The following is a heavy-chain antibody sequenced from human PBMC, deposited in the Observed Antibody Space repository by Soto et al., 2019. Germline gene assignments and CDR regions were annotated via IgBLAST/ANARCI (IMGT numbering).Heavy chain of an antibody. V-gene: IGHV1-18*01. CDR1: GYTFDGYG. D-gene: IGHD1-7*01. CDR2: INTYNGNT. CDR3: ARDLRRGNYSPPSDY. Sequence: AVKVSSKASGYTFDGYGISLVGQAPGPVLEWMGLINTYNGNTDYAKKFQGRVTLTTDTSPSTAYMELRGLRSDDTAVYYCARDLRRGNYSPPSDYWGQGAMVTVSS. J-gene: IGHJ4*02.